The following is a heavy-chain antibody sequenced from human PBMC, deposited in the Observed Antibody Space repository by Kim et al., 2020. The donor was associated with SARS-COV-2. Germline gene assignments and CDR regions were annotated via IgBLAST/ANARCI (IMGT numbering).Heavy chain of an antibody. J-gene: IGHJ4*02. Sequence: NYNPSLKSRVTISVDTSKNQFSLKLSSVTAADTAVYYCARDLAESGGFDYWGQGTLVTVSS. D-gene: IGHD3-10*01. V-gene: IGHV4-59*01. CDR3: ARDLAESGGFDY.